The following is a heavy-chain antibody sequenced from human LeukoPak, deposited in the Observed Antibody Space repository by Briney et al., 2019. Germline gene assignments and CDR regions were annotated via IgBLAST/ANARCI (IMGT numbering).Heavy chain of an antibody. D-gene: IGHD3-9*01. V-gene: IGHV3-74*01. J-gene: IGHJ6*02. Sequence: GGSLRLSCAASGFTVSSNYMSWVRQAPGKGLEWVSRINGDGRNTNYADSVRGRFTISRDNARNTLYLQMNTLRVEDTAVYYCTRDLMDYDVSTGLHHYYMDVWGQGTTVTVSS. CDR1: GFTVSSNY. CDR2: INGDGRNT. CDR3: TRDLMDYDVSTGLHHYYMDV.